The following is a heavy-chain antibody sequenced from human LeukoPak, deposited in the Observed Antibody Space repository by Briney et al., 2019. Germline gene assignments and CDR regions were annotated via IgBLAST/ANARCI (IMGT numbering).Heavy chain of an antibody. Sequence: GRFLRLSCAASGFTFDDYAMHWVRQAPGKGLEWVSGISWNSGSIGYADSVKGRFTISRDNAKNSLYLQMNSLRAEDTALYYCAKEFTRGDSALFDYWGQGTLVTVSS. CDR3: AKEFTRGDSALFDY. J-gene: IGHJ4*02. CDR1: GFTFDDYA. V-gene: IGHV3-9*01. D-gene: IGHD3-10*01. CDR2: ISWNSGSI.